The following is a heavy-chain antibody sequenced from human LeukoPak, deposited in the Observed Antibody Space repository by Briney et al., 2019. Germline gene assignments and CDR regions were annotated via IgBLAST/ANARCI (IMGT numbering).Heavy chain of an antibody. CDR1: GGSISSYY. CDR2: IYYSGST. Sequence: PSETLSLTCTVSGGSISSYYWSWIRQPPGKGLEWIGYIYYSGSTNYNPSLKSRGTISVDTSKNQFSLKLSSVTAADTALYYCARAGYSSGWSSFDYWGQGTLVTVSS. V-gene: IGHV4-59*01. D-gene: IGHD6-19*01. J-gene: IGHJ4*02. CDR3: ARAGYSSGWSSFDY.